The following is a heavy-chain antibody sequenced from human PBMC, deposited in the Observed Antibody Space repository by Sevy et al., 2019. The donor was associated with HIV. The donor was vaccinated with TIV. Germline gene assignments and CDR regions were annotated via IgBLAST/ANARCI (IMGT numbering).Heavy chain of an antibody. CDR2: ISADGSNI. V-gene: IGHV3-74*01. Sequence: GGSLRLSCAASGFTFSTYWMHWVRQFPGTGLAWVSRISADGSNIIYADSVKGRFTISRDNAKNTLYLQMNSLRAEDTAIYYCARDMTVAGPSTMDFWGQGTLVTVSS. J-gene: IGHJ4*02. D-gene: IGHD6-19*01. CDR1: GFTFSTYW. CDR3: ARDMTVAGPSTMDF.